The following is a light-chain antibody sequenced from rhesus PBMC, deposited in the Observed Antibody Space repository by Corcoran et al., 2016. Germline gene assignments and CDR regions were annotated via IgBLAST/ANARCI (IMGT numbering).Light chain of an antibody. CDR3: QHYYSPPYS. CDR2: EGS. CDR1: QAIFND. V-gene: IGKV1-25*01. Sequence: DIQMTQSPSSLSASVGDRVTITCRASQAIFNDLAWYQQKPWKTPQLLIYEGSTLQNGIPSRFSGSGCGTDFTLAISSLQSEDLATYYCQHYYSPPYSCGQGTKVEI. J-gene: IGKJ2*01.